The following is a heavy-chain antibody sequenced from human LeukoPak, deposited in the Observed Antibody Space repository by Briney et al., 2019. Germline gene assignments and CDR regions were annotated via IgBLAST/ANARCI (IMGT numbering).Heavy chain of an antibody. CDR1: GFTFSNYW. CDR2: IKQDGSEK. CDR3: ARQLSGWYDADPY. V-gene: IGHV3-7*05. D-gene: IGHD6-19*01. Sequence: GGSLRLSCAASGFTFSNYWMTWVRQAPGKGLEWVANIKQDGSEKYYVDSVKGRFTISRDNAKNSLYLQMSSLRAEDTAVYYCARQLSGWYDADPYWGQGTLVTVSS. J-gene: IGHJ4*02.